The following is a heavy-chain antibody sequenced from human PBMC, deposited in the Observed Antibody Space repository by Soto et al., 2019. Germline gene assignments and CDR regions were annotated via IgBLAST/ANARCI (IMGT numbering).Heavy chain of an antibody. CDR1: GYSFTGYS. CDR2: INPKSGGT. J-gene: IGHJ4*02. V-gene: IGHV1-2*02. Sequence: GASLKVSCKTSGYSFTGYSVHWVRQAPGHGPEWMGWINPKSGGTKYAQKFQGRVTMTRDTSISTVFMELSRVTSDDTAVYYCAREVLPRGNFITGKLLDYWGQGSLVTVSS. D-gene: IGHD1-20*01. CDR3: AREVLPRGNFITGKLLDY.